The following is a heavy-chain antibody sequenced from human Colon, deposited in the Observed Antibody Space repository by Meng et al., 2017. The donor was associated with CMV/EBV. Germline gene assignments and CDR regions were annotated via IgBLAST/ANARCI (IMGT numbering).Heavy chain of an antibody. V-gene: IGHV3-48*03. CDR2: ISASGGTI. CDR1: RFTFSSYE. J-gene: IGHJ4*02. D-gene: IGHD2-15*01. Sequence: GGSLRLSCAASRFTFSSYEMNWVRQAPGKGLEWVSYISASGGTIYYADSVKGRFTISRDNAKNSLYLQMNSLRAEDTAAYYCARDTPRGSTYLDYWGQGTLVTVSS. CDR3: ARDTPRGSTYLDY.